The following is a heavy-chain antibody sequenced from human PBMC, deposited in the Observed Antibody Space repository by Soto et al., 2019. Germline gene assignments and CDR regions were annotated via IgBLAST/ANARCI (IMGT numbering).Heavy chain of an antibody. J-gene: IGHJ5*02. CDR2: IKSKTDGGTT. CDR1: GFTFSNAW. D-gene: IGHD1-7*01. Sequence: EVQLVESGGGLVKPGGSLRLSCVASGFTFSNAWMSWVRQAPGKGLEWVGRIKSKTDGGTTDYAAPVKGRFTISRDDSKNTLYLQMNSLKTEDTAMYYCTTPPRRITGTNLVDPWGQGTLVTVSS. V-gene: IGHV3-15*01. CDR3: TTPPRRITGTNLVDP.